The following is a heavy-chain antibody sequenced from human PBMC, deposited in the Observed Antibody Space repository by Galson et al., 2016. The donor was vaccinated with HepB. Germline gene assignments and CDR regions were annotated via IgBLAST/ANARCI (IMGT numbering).Heavy chain of an antibody. CDR3: VRQGGPGWFAP. CDR1: GFTFTKHA. CDR2: ISETGAST. D-gene: IGHD3-16*01. Sequence: SLRLSCAASGFTFTKHAMNWVRQAPGSGLEWVSSISETGASTYYVESVKGRFTISRDNSNNTVYLQMNNLRVEDTAVYYCVRQGGPGWFAPWGQGTLVTVSS. V-gene: IGHV3-23*01. J-gene: IGHJ5*02.